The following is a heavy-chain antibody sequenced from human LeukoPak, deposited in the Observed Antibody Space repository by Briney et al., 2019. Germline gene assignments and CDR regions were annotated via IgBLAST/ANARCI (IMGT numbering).Heavy chain of an antibody. CDR2: ISGSGGST. CDR1: GFTFSSYA. CDR3: AKTYDFLNQQWLVLPFDY. Sequence: GGSLRLSCAASGFTFSSYAMIWVRQAPGKGLEWVSAISGSGGSTYYADSVKGRFTISRDNSKNTLYLQMNSLRAEDTAVYYCAKTYDFLNQQWLVLPFDYWGQGTLVTVSS. D-gene: IGHD6-19*01. V-gene: IGHV3-23*01. J-gene: IGHJ4*02.